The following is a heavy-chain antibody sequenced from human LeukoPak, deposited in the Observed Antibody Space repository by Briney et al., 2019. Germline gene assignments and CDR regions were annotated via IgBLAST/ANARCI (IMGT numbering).Heavy chain of an antibody. CDR3: ARRGYCSSTSCPGAYYYYGMDV. Sequence: SETLSLTCAVYGGSFSGYYWSWIRQPPGKGLEWIGEINHSGSTNYNPSLKSRVTISVDTSKNQFSLKLSSVTAADTAVYYCARRGYCSSTSCPGAYYYYGMDVWGQGTTVTVSS. D-gene: IGHD2-2*01. CDR1: GGSFSGYY. J-gene: IGHJ6*02. CDR2: INHSGST. V-gene: IGHV4-34*01.